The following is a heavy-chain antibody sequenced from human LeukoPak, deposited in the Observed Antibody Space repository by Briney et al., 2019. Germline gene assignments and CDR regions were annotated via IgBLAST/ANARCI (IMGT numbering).Heavy chain of an antibody. Sequence: ASVKVSCKASGYTFTSYDINWVRQATGQGLEWMGWMNPNSGNTGYAQKFQGRVTMTRNTSISTAYMELSRLRSDDTAVYYCARDKRRYCSSTSCHLFDYWGQGTLVTVSS. CDR3: ARDKRRYCSSTSCHLFDY. CDR1: GYTFTSYD. CDR2: MNPNSGNT. J-gene: IGHJ4*02. D-gene: IGHD2-2*01. V-gene: IGHV1-8*01.